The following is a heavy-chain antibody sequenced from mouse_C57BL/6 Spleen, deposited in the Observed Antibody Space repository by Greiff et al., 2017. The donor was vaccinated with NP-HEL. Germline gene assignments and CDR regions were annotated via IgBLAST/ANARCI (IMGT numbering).Heavy chain of an antibody. V-gene: IGHV1-18*01. J-gene: IGHJ1*03. D-gene: IGHD2-5*01. CDR2: INPNNGGT. Sequence: VQLKESGPELVKPGASVKIPCKASGYTFTDYNMDWVKQSHGKSLEWIGDINPNNGGTIYNQKFKGKATLTVDKSSSTAYMELRSLTSEDTAVYYCARKYYSNSYWYFDVWGTGTTVTVSS. CDR1: GYTFTDYN. CDR3: ARKYYSNSYWYFDV.